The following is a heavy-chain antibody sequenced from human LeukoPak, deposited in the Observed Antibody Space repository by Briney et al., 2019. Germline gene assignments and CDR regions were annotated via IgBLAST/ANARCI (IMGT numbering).Heavy chain of an antibody. CDR2: IYYSGRT. D-gene: IGHD3-22*01. Sequence: SETLSLTCSVSGDSVSRSDSYWDWIRQPPGKGLEWIGAIYYSGRTYYSPSLKSRVTMAVDPSNNQFSLNLRSVTAADTALYYCARRRYYDGSGYLEWGQGTLLSVSS. J-gene: IGHJ1*01. CDR1: GDSVSRSDSY. V-gene: IGHV4-39*01. CDR3: ARRRYYDGSGYLE.